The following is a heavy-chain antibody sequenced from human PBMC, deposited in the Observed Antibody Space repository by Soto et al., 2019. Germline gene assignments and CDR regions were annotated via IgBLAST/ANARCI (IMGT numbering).Heavy chain of an antibody. V-gene: IGHV1-69*02. D-gene: IGHD6-19*01. J-gene: IGHJ4*02. CDR3: PSAAIAVAGTPFDY. CDR1: GGTFSSYT. Sequence: QVQLVQSGAEVKKPGSSVKVSCKASGGTFSSYTISWVRQAPGQGLEWMGRIIPILGIANYAQKFKGRVTITADKATSTAYSELSSLRSQDTAVYYCPSAAIAVAGTPFDYWGQETLVTVSS. CDR2: IIPILGIA.